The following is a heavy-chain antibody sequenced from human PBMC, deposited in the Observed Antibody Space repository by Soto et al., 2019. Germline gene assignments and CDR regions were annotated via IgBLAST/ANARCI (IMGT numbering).Heavy chain of an antibody. V-gene: IGHV4-4*02. CDR3: ARLPGSPSYYTYGMDV. Sequence: SETLSLTCDVSVGSINRSNWWSGVGQPAGKGLEWIGEIYHSGSSNYNPRLKSRVTISVDKSKNQFSLKLSSVTAADTAVHYCARLPGSPSYYTYGMDVWGQGTTVTDSS. D-gene: IGHD1-26*01. J-gene: IGHJ6*02. CDR1: VGSINRSNW. CDR2: IYHSGSS.